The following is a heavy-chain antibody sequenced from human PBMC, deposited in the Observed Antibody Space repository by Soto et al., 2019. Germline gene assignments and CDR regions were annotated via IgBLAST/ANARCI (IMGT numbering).Heavy chain of an antibody. V-gene: IGHV3-23*01. D-gene: IGHD3-3*01. CDR2: ISGSGGST. J-gene: IGHJ4*01. Sequence: GGSLRLSCAASGFPFSSCAMSWVRPAPGKGLEWVSAISGSGGSTYYADSVKGRFTISRDNSKNTLYLQMNSLRAEDTAVYYCAEDVSPQSIGVVINWGHGTLVTVSS. CDR3: AEDVSPQSIGVVIN. CDR1: GFPFSSCA.